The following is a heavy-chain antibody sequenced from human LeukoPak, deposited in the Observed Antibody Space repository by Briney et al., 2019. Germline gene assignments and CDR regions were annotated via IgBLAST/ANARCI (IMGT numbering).Heavy chain of an antibody. CDR2: IYTSGST. Sequence: SETLSLTCTVSGGSISSYYWSWIRQPAGKGLEWIGRIYTSGSTNYNPSLKSRVTMSVDTSKNQFSLKLSSVTAADTAVYYCARVRGITMVRGVIIMADYYLDYWGQGTLVTVSS. D-gene: IGHD3-10*01. CDR1: GGSISSYY. V-gene: IGHV4-4*07. J-gene: IGHJ4*02. CDR3: ARVRGITMVRGVIIMADYYLDY.